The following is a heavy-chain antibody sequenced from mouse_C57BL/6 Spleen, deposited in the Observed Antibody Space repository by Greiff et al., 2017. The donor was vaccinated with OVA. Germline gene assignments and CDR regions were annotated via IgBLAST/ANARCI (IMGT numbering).Heavy chain of an antibody. CDR2: INPGSGGT. CDR1: GYAFTNYL. Sequence: VQLVESGAELVRPGTSVKVSCKASGYAFTNYLIEWVKQRPGQGLEWIGVINPGSGGTNYNEKFKGKATLTADKSSSTAYMQLSSLTSEDSAVYFCAREVGKGNYWGQGTTLTVSS. D-gene: IGHD1-1*02. V-gene: IGHV1-54*01. CDR3: AREVGKGNY. J-gene: IGHJ2*01.